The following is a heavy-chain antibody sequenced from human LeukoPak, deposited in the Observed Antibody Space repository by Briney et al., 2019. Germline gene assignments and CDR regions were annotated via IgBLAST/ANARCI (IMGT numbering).Heavy chain of an antibody. V-gene: IGHV4-59*08. CDR2: IYYSGST. Sequence: PSETLSLTCTVSGGSISSYYWSWIRQPPGKGLEWIGYIYYSGSTNYNPSHKSRVTISVDTSKNQFSLKLSSVTAADTAVYYCARQGRYSSSSLYVDYWGQGTLVTVSS. J-gene: IGHJ4*02. CDR3: ARQGRYSSSSLYVDY. CDR1: GGSISSYY. D-gene: IGHD6-6*01.